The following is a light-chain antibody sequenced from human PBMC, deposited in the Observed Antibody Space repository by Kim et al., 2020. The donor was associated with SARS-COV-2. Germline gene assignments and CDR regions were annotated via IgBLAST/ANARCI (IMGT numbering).Light chain of an antibody. CDR2: EDN. V-gene: IGLV6-57*04. J-gene: IGLJ3*02. CDR1: SGSIASNY. CDR3: QSYDSSNQGV. Sequence: LTQPHSVSESPGKTVTISCTRSSGSIASNYVQWYQQRPGSAPTTVIYEDNQRPPGVPDRFSGSIDSSSNSASLTISGLKTEDEADYYCQSYDSSNQGVFGGGTQLTVL.